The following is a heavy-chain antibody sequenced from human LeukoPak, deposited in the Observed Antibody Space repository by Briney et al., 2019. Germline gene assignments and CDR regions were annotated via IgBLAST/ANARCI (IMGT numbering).Heavy chain of an antibody. D-gene: IGHD6-13*01. Sequence: GGSLRLSCAASGFTFSIYSMNWVRQAPGKGLEWVSAISGSGGSTYYADSVEGRFTISRDNSKNTLYLQMNSLRAEDTAVYYCAKPRYYSSKKLVRTYYFDYWGQGTLVTVST. CDR2: ISGSGGST. J-gene: IGHJ4*02. V-gene: IGHV3-23*01. CDR3: AKPRYYSSKKLVRTYYFDY. CDR1: GFTFSIYS.